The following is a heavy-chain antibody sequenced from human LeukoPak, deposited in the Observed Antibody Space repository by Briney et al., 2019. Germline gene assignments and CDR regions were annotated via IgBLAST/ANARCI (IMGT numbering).Heavy chain of an antibody. CDR2: ISTYNDKT. CDR3: ARGRERWTNDAFDI. Sequence: ASVKVSCKASGYTFTTYGTTWVRQAPGQGLEWMGWISTYNDKTNYAQNLQGRLTMTTDTSTSTAYMDLKSLRSDDTAVYYCARGRERWTNDAFDIWGQGTMVTVSS. CDR1: GYTFTTYG. D-gene: IGHD2-15*01. J-gene: IGHJ3*02. V-gene: IGHV1-18*01.